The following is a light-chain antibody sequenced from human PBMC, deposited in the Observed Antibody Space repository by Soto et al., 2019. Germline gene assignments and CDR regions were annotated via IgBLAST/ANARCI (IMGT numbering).Light chain of an antibody. CDR3: GTWDSSLSAYV. CDR1: SSNLGNNY. V-gene: IGLV1-51*01. CDR2: DNN. Sequence: QSVLTQPPSVSAAPGQKVTISCSGSSSNLGNNYLSWYQQLPGTAPKLLTYDNNKRPSGIPDRFSGSKSGTSATLGITGLQTGDEADYYCGTWDSSLSAYVFGTGTKVTVL. J-gene: IGLJ1*01.